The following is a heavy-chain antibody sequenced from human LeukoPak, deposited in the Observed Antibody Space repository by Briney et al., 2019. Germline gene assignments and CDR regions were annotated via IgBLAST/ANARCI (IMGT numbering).Heavy chain of an antibody. D-gene: IGHD6-19*01. CDR1: GFTFSSYS. J-gene: IGHJ4*02. Sequence: GGSLRLSCAASGFTFSSYSMNWVRQAPGKGLEWVSGINWNGGSTGYADSVKGRFTISRDNAKNSLYLQMNSLRAEDTALYYCARENSSGWYGGVRLYYFDYWGQGTLVTVPS. CDR2: INWNGGST. CDR3: ARENSSGWYGGVRLYYFDY. V-gene: IGHV3-20*04.